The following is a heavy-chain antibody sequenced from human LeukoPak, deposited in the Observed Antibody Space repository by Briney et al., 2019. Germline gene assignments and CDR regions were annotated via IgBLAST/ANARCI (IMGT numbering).Heavy chain of an antibody. CDR2: ISSSGSTI. CDR3: ARESKQQPGAFDI. Sequence: NPGGSLRLSCAASGLTFSDYYMNWVRQAPGKGLEWVSYISSSGSTIYYADSVKGRFTISRDNAKNSLYLQMNSLRAEDTAVYYCARESKQQPGAFDIWGQGTMVTVSS. CDR1: GLTFSDYY. J-gene: IGHJ3*02. D-gene: IGHD6-13*01. V-gene: IGHV3-11*04.